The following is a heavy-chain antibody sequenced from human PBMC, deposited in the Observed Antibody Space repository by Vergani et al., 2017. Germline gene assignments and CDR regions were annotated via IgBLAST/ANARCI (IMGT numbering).Heavy chain of an antibody. Sequence: EVQLVESGGGLVKPGGSLRLSCAASGFTFSSYSMNWVRQAPGKGLEWVSSISSSSSYIYYADSVKGRFTISRDNANNSLYLQMNSLRAEDTAVYYCASRAGWGYCGGDCQDYWGQGTLVTVSS. CDR2: ISSSSSYI. CDR3: ASRAGWGYCGGDCQDY. CDR1: GFTFSSYS. V-gene: IGHV3-21*01. D-gene: IGHD2-21*02. J-gene: IGHJ4*02.